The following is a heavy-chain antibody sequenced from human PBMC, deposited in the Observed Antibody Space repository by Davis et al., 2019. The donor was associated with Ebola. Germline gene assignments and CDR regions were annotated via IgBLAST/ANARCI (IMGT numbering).Heavy chain of an antibody. CDR3: AKGHTVTISYYYYGMDV. CDR2: ISGSGGST. Sequence: GESLKISCAASGFTFSSYAMSWVRQAPGKGLEWVSAISGSGGSTYYADSVKGRFTISRDNSKNTLYLQMNSLRAEDTAVYYCAKGHTVTISYYYYGMDVWGQGTTVTVSS. J-gene: IGHJ6*02. D-gene: IGHD4-11*01. V-gene: IGHV3-23*01. CDR1: GFTFSSYA.